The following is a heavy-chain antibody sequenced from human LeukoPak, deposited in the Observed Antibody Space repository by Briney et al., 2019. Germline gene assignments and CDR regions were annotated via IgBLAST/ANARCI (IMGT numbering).Heavy chain of an antibody. CDR2: ISSSSSYI. J-gene: IGHJ4*02. Sequence: PGGSLRLSCAASGFTFSSYSTNWVRQAPGKGLEWVSSISSSSSYIYYADSVKGRFTISRDNAKNSLYPQMNSLRAEDTAVYYCASLLTGYSSGRGDYWGQGTLVTVSA. D-gene: IGHD6-19*01. CDR3: ASLLTGYSSGRGDY. CDR1: GFTFSSYS. V-gene: IGHV3-21*01.